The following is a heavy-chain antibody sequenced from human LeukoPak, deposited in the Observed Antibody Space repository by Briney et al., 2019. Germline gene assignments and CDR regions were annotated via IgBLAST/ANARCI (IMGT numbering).Heavy chain of an antibody. Sequence: PSETLSLTCTVSGGSISSSSDYWGWIRQPPGKGLEWIGSIYYSGSTYYNPSLKSRVTISVDTSKNQFSLKLSSVTAADTAVYYCARSRRYSYGSDFDYWGQGTLVTVSS. D-gene: IGHD5-18*01. J-gene: IGHJ4*02. CDR3: ARSRRYSYGSDFDY. CDR1: GGSISSSSDY. CDR2: IYYSGST. V-gene: IGHV4-39*01.